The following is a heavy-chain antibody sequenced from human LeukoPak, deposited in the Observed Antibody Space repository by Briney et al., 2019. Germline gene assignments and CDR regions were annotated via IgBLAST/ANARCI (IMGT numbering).Heavy chain of an antibody. Sequence: PGGSLRLSCAASGFTFSSYEMNWVRQAPGKGLEWVSVIYSGGSTYYADSVKGRFTISRDNSKNTLYLQMNSLRAEDTAVYYCARGEDYYDNFYAFDIWGQGTMVTVS. CDR1: GFTFSSYE. CDR2: IYSGGST. J-gene: IGHJ3*02. D-gene: IGHD3-22*01. V-gene: IGHV3-66*01. CDR3: ARGEDYYDNFYAFDI.